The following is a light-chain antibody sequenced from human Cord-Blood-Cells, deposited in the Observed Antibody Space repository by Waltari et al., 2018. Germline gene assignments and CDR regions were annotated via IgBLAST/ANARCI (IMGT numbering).Light chain of an antibody. Sequence: IQLTQSPSSLSASVGDRVTITCRASQGISSYLAWYQQKPGKAPKLLIYAASTLQSGVPSRFSGSGSGTDFTLTLSILQPEDFATYYCQQLNSYPFTSGPGTKVDIK. CDR2: AAS. V-gene: IGKV1-9*01. J-gene: IGKJ3*01. CDR1: QGISSY. CDR3: QQLNSYPFT.